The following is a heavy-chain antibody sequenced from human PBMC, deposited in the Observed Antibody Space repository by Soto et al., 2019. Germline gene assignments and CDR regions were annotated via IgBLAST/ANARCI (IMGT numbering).Heavy chain of an antibody. J-gene: IGHJ6*02. Sequence: GGSLRLSCAASGFTFSTYAMSWVRQAPGMGLEWVAAIVGSGARTYYADSVKGRFTISRDNSKNTVDLQMKSLRAEDTAVYYCAKDGLGYCTSTSCYRHYYYGMDVWGQGTTVTVSS. D-gene: IGHD2-2*02. CDR2: IVGSGART. CDR3: AKDGLGYCTSTSCYRHYYYGMDV. CDR1: GFTFSTYA. V-gene: IGHV3-23*01.